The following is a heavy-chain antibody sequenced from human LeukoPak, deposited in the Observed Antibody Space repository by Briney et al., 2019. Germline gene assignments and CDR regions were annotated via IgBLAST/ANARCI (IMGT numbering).Heavy chain of an antibody. V-gene: IGHV3-30*03. CDR3: ATSEGY. Sequence: GGSLRLSCAASGFTFSSYGMHWVRQAPGKGLEWVAVISYDGSNKYYADSVKGRFTISRDNSKNTLYLQMNSLRAEDTAMYYCATSEGYWGQGTLVTVSS. J-gene: IGHJ4*02. CDR1: GFTFSSYG. CDR2: ISYDGSNK.